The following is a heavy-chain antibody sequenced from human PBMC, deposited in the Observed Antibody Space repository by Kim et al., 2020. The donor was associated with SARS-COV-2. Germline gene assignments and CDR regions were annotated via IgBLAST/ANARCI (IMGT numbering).Heavy chain of an antibody. CDR3: AAMIVVRDAFDI. J-gene: IGHJ3*02. V-gene: IGHV1-18*01. D-gene: IGHD3-22*01. Sequence: NYAQKLQGRVTMTTDTSTSTAYMELRSLRSDDTAVYYCAAMIVVRDAFDIWCQGTMVTVSS.